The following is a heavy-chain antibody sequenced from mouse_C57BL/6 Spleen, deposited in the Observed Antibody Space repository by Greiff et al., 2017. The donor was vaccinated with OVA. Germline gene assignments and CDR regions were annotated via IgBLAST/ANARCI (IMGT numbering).Heavy chain of an antibody. V-gene: IGHV1-54*01. Sequence: VKLQESGAELVRPGTSVKVSCKASGYAFTNYLIEWVKQRPGQGLEWIGVINPGSGGTNYNEKFKGKATLTAAKSSSPAYMQRSSLTSEDSAVXFCAISGSAQATSYAMDYWGQGTSVTVAS. CDR3: AISGSAQATSYAMDY. CDR2: INPGSGGT. CDR1: GYAFTNYL. J-gene: IGHJ4*01. D-gene: IGHD3-2*02.